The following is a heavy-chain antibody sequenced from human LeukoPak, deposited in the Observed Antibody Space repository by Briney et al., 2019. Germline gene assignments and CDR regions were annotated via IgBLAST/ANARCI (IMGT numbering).Heavy chain of an antibody. CDR3: ARETYDYVWGSRAEYFQH. V-gene: IGHV3-7*01. CDR1: GFTFSSYW. J-gene: IGHJ1*01. D-gene: IGHD3-16*01. CDR2: IKQDGSEK. Sequence: GGSLRLSCAASGFTFSSYWMSWVRQAPGKGLEWVANIKQDGSEKYYVDSVKGRFTISRDNAKNSLYLQMNSLRAEDTAVYYCARETYDYVWGSRAEYFQHWGQGTLVTVSS.